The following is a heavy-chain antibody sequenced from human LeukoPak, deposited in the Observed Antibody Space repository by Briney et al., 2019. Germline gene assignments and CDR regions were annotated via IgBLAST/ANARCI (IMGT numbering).Heavy chain of an antibody. Sequence: GGSLRLSCAVSGFIFSDYGFHWVRQAPGKGPEWVAVTRFDGSIKQYADSVKGRFTISRDDSKNTLYLQMNFLKSEDTAVYYCARWGGTRQYYFDYWGQGTLVTVSS. J-gene: IGHJ4*02. V-gene: IGHV3-33*01. CDR2: TRFDGSIK. CDR1: GFIFSDYG. D-gene: IGHD1-1*01. CDR3: ARWGGTRQYYFDY.